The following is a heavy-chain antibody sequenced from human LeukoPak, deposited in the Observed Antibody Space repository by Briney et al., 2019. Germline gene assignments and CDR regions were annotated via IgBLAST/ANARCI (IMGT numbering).Heavy chain of an antibody. D-gene: IGHD6-13*01. CDR1: GYTFTSYG. CDR3: ARDRGIAAAGRETYYYYMDV. V-gene: IGHV1-18*01. CDR2: ISAYNGNT. Sequence: GASVKVSCKASGYTFTSYGISWVRQAPGQGLEWMGWISAYNGNTHYAQKLQGRVTMTTDTSTSTAYMELRSLRSDDTAVYYCARDRGIAAAGRETYYYYMDVWGKGTTVTVSS. J-gene: IGHJ6*03.